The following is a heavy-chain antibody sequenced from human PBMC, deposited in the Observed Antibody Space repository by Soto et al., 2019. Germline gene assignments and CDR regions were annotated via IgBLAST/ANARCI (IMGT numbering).Heavy chain of an antibody. D-gene: IGHD4-17*01. V-gene: IGHV3-30*18. Sequence: ESGGGVVQPGRSLRLSCAASGFTFSSYGMHWVRQAPGKGLEWVAVISYDGSNKYYADSVKGRFTISRDNSKNTLYLQMNSLRAEDTAVYYCAKGRMGTVSWFDPWGQGTLVTVSS. CDR2: ISYDGSNK. CDR3: AKGRMGTVSWFDP. J-gene: IGHJ5*02. CDR1: GFTFSSYG.